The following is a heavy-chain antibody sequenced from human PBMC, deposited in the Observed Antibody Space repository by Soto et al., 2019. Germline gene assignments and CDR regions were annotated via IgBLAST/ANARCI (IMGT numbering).Heavy chain of an antibody. CDR1: GFTFDDYA. CDR3: AKANANLIYSGYDLTPSYYFDY. J-gene: IGHJ4*02. V-gene: IGHV3-9*01. Sequence: DVQLVESGGGLVQPGRSLRLSCAASGFTFDDYAMHWVRQAPGRGLEWVSGISWNSGSIGYADSVKGRFTISRDNAKNFLYLQMNSLRAEDTALYYCAKANANLIYSGYDLTPSYYFDYLGQGTLVTVSS. CDR2: ISWNSGSI. D-gene: IGHD5-12*01.